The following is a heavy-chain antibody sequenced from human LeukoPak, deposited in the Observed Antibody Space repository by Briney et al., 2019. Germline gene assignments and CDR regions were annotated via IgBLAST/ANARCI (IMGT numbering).Heavy chain of an antibody. CDR1: GGSISSYY. Sequence: SETLSLTCTVSGGSISSYYWSWIRQPPGKGLEWIGDIYNSGSAHYNPSLKSRVTISVDTSENQFSLRLRSVTAADTAVFYCARDSASVAGDAFDIWGQGTMVTVSS. CDR2: IYNSGSA. V-gene: IGHV4-4*09. D-gene: IGHD6-19*01. J-gene: IGHJ3*02. CDR3: ARDSASVAGDAFDI.